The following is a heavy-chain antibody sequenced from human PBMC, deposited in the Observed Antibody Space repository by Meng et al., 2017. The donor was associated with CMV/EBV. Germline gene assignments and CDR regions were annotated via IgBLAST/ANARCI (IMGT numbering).Heavy chain of an antibody. CDR2: INHSGST. V-gene: IGHV4-34*01. Sequence: LRLSCAVYGGSFSGYYWSWIRQPPGKGLEWYGEINHSGSTNYNPSLKSRVTISVDTSKNQFSLKLSSVTAADTAVYYCARGRGWRAVYYYRGGSAPGDAFDIWGQGTMVTVSS. J-gene: IGHJ3*02. CDR1: GGSFSGYY. CDR3: ARGRGWRAVYYYRGGSAPGDAFDI. D-gene: IGHD3-10*01.